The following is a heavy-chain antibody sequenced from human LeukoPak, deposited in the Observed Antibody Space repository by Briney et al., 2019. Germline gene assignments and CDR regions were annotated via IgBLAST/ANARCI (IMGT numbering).Heavy chain of an antibody. V-gene: IGHV4-30-4*01. CDR2: IYYSGST. J-gene: IGHJ5*02. D-gene: IGHD3-10*01. CDR1: GGSLSSGDYY. CDR3: AREELLWFGELGVGWFDP. Sequence: SETLSLTCTVSGGSLSSGDYYWSWLRQPPGTGLGWLGYIYYSGSTYYNPSLKSRVTISVDTSKNQFSLKLSAVTAADTAVYYCAREELLWFGELGVGWFDPWGQGTLVTVSS.